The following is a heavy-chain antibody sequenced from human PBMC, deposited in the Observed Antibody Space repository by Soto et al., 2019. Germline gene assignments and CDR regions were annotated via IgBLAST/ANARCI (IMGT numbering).Heavy chain of an antibody. CDR1: GGSISSGNYY. D-gene: IGHD2-15*01. CDR2: ISYSGST. V-gene: IGHV4-30-4*01. Sequence: QVQLQESGPGLVKPSQTLSLTCTVSGGSISSGNYYWSWIRQPPGKGLEWIGFISYSGSTYYSTSLTSRVSILVDTSKSQFSLNLSFVTAADTSVYYCATMGTPATGLYFFDYWGQGSLVTVSS. CDR3: ATMGTPATGLYFFDY. J-gene: IGHJ4*02.